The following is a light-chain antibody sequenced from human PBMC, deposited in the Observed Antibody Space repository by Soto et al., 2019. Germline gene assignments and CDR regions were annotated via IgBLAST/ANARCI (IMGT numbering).Light chain of an antibody. Sequence: EIVLTQSPGTLSLSPGERGTLSCRASQSVSSNYLAWYQQKPGQAPRLPIYRTSTRPAAIPDRFSGSGSGKQFALTISRLEPEDFAVYYCQQYGSSPITFGQGTRLEIK. CDR3: QQYGSSPIT. V-gene: IGKV3-20*01. J-gene: IGKJ5*01. CDR1: QSVSSNY. CDR2: RTS.